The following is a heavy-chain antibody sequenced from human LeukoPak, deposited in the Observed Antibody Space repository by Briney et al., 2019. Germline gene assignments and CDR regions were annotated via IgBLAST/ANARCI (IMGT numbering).Heavy chain of an antibody. CDR3: AREVGATTDYYYGMDV. J-gene: IGHJ6*02. CDR2: IYSGGST. CDR1: GFTVSSNY. D-gene: IGHD1-26*01. Sequence: GGSLRLSCAASGFTVSSNYMSWVRQAPGKGLEWVSVIYSGGSTYYADSVKGRFTISRDNSKNTLYLQMNSLRAEDTAVYYCAREVGATTDYYYGMDVWGQGTTVTVSS. V-gene: IGHV3-53*01.